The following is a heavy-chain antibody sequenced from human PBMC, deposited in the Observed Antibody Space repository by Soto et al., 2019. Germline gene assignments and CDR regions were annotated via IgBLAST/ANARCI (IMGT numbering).Heavy chain of an antibody. V-gene: IGHV4-30-4*01. J-gene: IGHJ4*02. CDR1: GGSISRGDYY. D-gene: IGHD3-3*01. CDR2: IYYSGST. CDR3: ARGGVKYYDFWSGYYTSHYFDY. Sequence: SETLSLTCTVSGGSISRGDYYWSWIRQPPGKGLEWIGYIYYSGSTYYNPSLKSRVTISVDTSKNQFSLKLSSVTAADTAVYYCARGGVKYYDFWSGYYTSHYFDYWGQGTLVTVSS.